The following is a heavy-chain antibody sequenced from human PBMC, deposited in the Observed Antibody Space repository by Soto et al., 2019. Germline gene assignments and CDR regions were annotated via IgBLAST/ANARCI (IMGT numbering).Heavy chain of an antibody. J-gene: IGHJ5*02. Sequence: SETLSLTCTVSGGSVSSGSYYWSWIRQPPGKGLEWIGYIYYSGSTNYSPSLKSRVTISVDTSKNQFSLKLSSVTAADTAVYYCARDGYIAGTTDWFDPWGQGTLVTVSS. CDR1: GGSVSSGSYY. V-gene: IGHV4-61*01. CDR2: IYYSGST. CDR3: ARDGYIAGTTDWFDP. D-gene: IGHD1-7*01.